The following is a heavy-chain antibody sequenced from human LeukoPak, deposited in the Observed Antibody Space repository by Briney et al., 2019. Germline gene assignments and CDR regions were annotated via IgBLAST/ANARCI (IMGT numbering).Heavy chain of an antibody. CDR2: IYYSGST. CDR1: GGSISSGGYW. D-gene: IGHD3-22*01. Sequence: SQTLSLTCTVSGGSISSGGYWWSWIRQYPGKGLEWIGYIYYSGSTYYNPSLKSRVTISVDTSKNQFSLKLSSVTAADTAVYYCARGDYDSSGYYDYWGQGTLVTVSS. CDR3: ARGDYDSSGYYDY. V-gene: IGHV4-31*03. J-gene: IGHJ4*02.